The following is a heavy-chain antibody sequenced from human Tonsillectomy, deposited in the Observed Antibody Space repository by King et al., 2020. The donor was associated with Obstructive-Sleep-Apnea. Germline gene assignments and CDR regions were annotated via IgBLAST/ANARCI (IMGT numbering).Heavy chain of an antibody. CDR2: ISGSGGST. CDR3: AKDSEGLLWFGELKSYYFDY. CDR1: GFTFSSYA. D-gene: IGHD3-10*01. V-gene: IGHV3-23*04. Sequence: VQLVESGGGLVQPGGSLRLSCAASGFTFSSYAMSWVRQAPGKGLEWVSAISGSGGSTYYADSVKGRFTISRDNSKNTLYLQMNSLRAEDTAVYYCAKDSEGLLWFGELKSYYFDYWGQGTLVTVSS. J-gene: IGHJ4*02.